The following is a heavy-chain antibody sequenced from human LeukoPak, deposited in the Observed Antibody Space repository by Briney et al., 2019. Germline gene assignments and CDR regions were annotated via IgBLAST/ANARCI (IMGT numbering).Heavy chain of an antibody. J-gene: IGHJ6*02. CDR3: ARVEGPAAFFYYYGMDV. Sequence: PGGSLRLSCAASGFTVSSNYMSWVRQAPGKGLEWVSVIYSGGSTYYADSVKGRFTISRDNSKNTLYLQMNSLRAEDTAAYYCARVEGPAAFFYYYGMDVWGQGTTVTVSS. V-gene: IGHV3-53*01. D-gene: IGHD2-2*01. CDR1: GFTVSSNY. CDR2: IYSGGST.